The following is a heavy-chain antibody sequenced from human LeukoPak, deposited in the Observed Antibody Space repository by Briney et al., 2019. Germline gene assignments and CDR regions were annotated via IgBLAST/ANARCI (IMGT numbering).Heavy chain of an antibody. D-gene: IGHD2-15*01. CDR3: AKEHPHCSGGSCYPPIKYFQH. CDR1: GFTFSSYA. CDR2: ISASGGAT. J-gene: IGHJ1*01. Sequence: GGSLRLSCAASGFTFSSYAMSWVRQAPGKGLEWVSGISASGGATYYADSVKGRFTISRDNSKNTLYVQMNSLRAEDMAVYYCAKEHPHCSGGSCYPPIKYFQHWGQGTLVTVPS. V-gene: IGHV3-23*01.